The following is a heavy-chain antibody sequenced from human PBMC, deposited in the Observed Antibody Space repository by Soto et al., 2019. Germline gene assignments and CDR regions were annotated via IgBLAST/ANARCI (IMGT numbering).Heavy chain of an antibody. CDR2: ISWNSGSI. J-gene: IGHJ4*02. CDR3: ARSISYPHFFDY. V-gene: IGHV3-9*01. D-gene: IGHD2-2*02. CDR1: GFTFDDYA. Sequence: EVQLVESGGGLVQPGRSLRLSCAASGFTFDDYAMHWVRQAPGKGLEWVSGISWNSGSIGYADSVKGRFPISRDNATNSMYQKMNSLSAEDTPLYYCARSISYPHFFDYWRQGALVTVSS.